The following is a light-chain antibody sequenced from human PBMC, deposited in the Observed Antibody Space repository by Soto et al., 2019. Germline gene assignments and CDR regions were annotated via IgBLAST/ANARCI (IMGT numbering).Light chain of an antibody. CDR2: GAS. J-gene: IGKJ4*01. V-gene: IGKV3-15*01. Sequence: EIVMTQSPATLSVSPGERATLSCRASQSVSSNLAWYQQKPGQAPRLLIYGASTRATGIPARFSGSGSGTEFTLTISSLQSEDFATYYCQQYNSYSPLTFGGGTKVEIE. CDR3: QQYNSYSPLT. CDR1: QSVSSN.